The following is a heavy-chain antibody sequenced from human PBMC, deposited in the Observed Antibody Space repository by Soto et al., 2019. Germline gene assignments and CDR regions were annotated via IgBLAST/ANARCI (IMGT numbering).Heavy chain of an antibody. CDR3: TTERGYCSSTSCSGVPY. Sequence: GESLKISCAASGFTFSNAWMNWVRQAPGKGLEWVGRIKSKTDGGTTDYAAPVKGRFTISRDDSKNTLYLQMNSLKTEDTAVYYCTTERGYCSSTSCSGVPYWGQGTLVTVSS. CDR2: IKSKTDGGTT. D-gene: IGHD2-2*01. J-gene: IGHJ4*02. V-gene: IGHV3-15*07. CDR1: GFTFSNAW.